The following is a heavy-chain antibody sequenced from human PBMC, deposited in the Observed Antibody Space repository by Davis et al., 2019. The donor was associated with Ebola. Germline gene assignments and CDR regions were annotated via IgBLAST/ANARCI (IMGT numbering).Heavy chain of an antibody. Sequence: GGSLRLSCKGSGYSFTSYWIGWVRQMPGKGLEWMGIIYPGDSDTRYSPSFQGQVTISADKSISTAYLQWSSLKASDIAMYYCARHSSYSNYYYGMDVWGQGTTVTVSS. CDR3: ARHSSYSNYYYGMDV. CDR2: IYPGDSDT. J-gene: IGHJ6*02. V-gene: IGHV5-51*01. CDR1: GYSFTSYW. D-gene: IGHD4-11*01.